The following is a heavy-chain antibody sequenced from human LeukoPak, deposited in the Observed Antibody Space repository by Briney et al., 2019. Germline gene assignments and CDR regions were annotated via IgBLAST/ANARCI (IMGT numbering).Heavy chain of an antibody. CDR1: GDSINSLDL. J-gene: IGHJ4*02. CDR3: AGLVGRYSSGLYYYYFDY. V-gene: IGHV4-4*02. D-gene: IGHD3-22*01. CDR2: MYLSGTT. Sequence: KASETLSLTCTVSGDSINSLDLWSWVRQPPGKGLEWIGEMYLSGTTHSNPSVKSRVTISIDKSKNQVFLNLSSVTAADTAVYYCAGLVGRYSSGLYYYYFDYWGQGTLVTVSS.